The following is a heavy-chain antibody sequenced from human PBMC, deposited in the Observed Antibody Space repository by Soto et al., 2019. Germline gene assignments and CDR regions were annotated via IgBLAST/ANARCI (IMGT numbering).Heavy chain of an antibody. CDR2: ISGSSSYI. CDR1: GFTFSSYS. D-gene: IGHD1-26*01. V-gene: IGHV3-21*01. J-gene: IGHJ3*02. Sequence: EVQLLESGGGLVQPGGSLRLSCAASGFTFSSYSMNWVRQAPGKGLEWVSSISGSSSYIYYADSVKGRFTISRDNAKNSLFLQMNSLRAEDTAVYYCARDLMGVNAFDIWGQGTMVTVSS. CDR3: ARDLMGVNAFDI.